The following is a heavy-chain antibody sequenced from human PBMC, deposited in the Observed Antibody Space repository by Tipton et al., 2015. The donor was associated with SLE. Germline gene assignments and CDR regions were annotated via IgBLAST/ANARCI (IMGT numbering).Heavy chain of an antibody. D-gene: IGHD6-13*01. CDR3: TTGSYPPGIAAAGPFDY. J-gene: IGHJ4*02. CDR1: GGSISSYY. Sequence: LRLSCTVSGGSISSYYWSWIRQPPGKGLEWIGYIYYSGSTNYNPSLKSRVTISVDTSKNQFSLKLSSVTAADTAVYYCTTGSYPPGIAAAGPFDYWGQGTLVTVSS. V-gene: IGHV4-59*01. CDR2: IYYSGST.